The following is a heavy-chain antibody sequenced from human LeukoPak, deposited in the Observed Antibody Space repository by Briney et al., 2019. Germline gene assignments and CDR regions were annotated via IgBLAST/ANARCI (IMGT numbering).Heavy chain of an antibody. CDR3: ARVSPRDGYNLVDY. CDR2: IWYDGSNK. V-gene: IGHV3-33*08. D-gene: IGHD5-24*01. J-gene: IGHJ4*02. CDR1: GFTFNSYG. Sequence: GGSLRLSCEASGFTFNSYGMHWVRQAPGKGLEWVAVIWYDGSNKYYTDSVKGRFTISRDDSKNTLYLQMNSPRVEDKGVYYCARVSPRDGYNLVDYWGLGTLVTVSS.